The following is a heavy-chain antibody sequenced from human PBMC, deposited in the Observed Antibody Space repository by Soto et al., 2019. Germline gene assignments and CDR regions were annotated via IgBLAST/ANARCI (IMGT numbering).Heavy chain of an antibody. CDR1: GYTFTSYG. Sequence: GASVKVSCKASGYTFTSYGISWVRQAPGQGLEWMGWISAYNGNTNYAQKLQGRVTMTTDTSTSTAYMELRSLRSDDTAVYYCARVRSYCCLGYRFDYCQQGTLVTVSS. CDR2: ISAYNGNT. D-gene: IGHD3-16*01. V-gene: IGHV1-18*01. J-gene: IGHJ4*02. CDR3: ARVRSYCCLGYRFDY.